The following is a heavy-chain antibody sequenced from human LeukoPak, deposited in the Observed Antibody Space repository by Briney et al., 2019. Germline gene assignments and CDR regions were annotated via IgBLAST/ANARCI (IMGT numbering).Heavy chain of an antibody. J-gene: IGHJ5*02. Sequence: SETLSLTCTVSGGSVSSSSYYWGWIRQPPGKGLEWIGSIYYSGSTYYNPSLKSRVTISVDTSKNQFSLKLSSVTAADTAVYYCARPQADSSSFGHWFDPWGQGTLVTVSS. CDR2: IYYSGST. V-gene: IGHV4-39*01. D-gene: IGHD6-13*01. CDR3: ARPQADSSSFGHWFDP. CDR1: GGSVSSSSYY.